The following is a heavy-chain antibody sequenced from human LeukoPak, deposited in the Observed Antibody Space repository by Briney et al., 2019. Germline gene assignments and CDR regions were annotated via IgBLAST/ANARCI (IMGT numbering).Heavy chain of an antibody. J-gene: IGHJ4*02. CDR2: INHSGST. D-gene: IGHD3-9*01. CDR3: ARGRFTDYDILTQPTNQYYFDY. CDR1: GGSFSGYY. V-gene: IGHV4-34*01. Sequence: SETLSLTCAVYGGSFSGYYWSWIRQPPGKGLEWIGEINHSGSTNYNPSLKSRVTISVDTSKNQFSLKLSSVTAAGTAVYYCARGRFTDYDILTQPTNQYYFDYWGQGTLVTVSS.